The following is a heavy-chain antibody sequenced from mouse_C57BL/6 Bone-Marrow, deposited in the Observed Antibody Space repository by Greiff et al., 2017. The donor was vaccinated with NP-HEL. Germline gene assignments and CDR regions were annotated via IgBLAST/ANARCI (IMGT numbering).Heavy chain of an antibody. CDR2: ISSGGSYT. CDR3: AKFPFDY. V-gene: IGHV5-6*01. CDR1: GFTFSSYG. J-gene: IGHJ2*01. Sequence: EVQVVESGGDLVKPGGSLKLSCAASGFTFSSYGMSWVRQTPDKRLEWVATISSGGSYTYYPDSVKGRFTIPRDNAKNTLYLQMSSLKSEDTAMCCCAKFPFDYWGQGTTLTVSS.